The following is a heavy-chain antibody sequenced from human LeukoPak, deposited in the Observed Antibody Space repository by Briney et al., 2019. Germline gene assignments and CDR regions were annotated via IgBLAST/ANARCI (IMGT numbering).Heavy chain of an antibody. Sequence: SETLSLTFAVSGGSISSSSYYWGWIRQPPGKELEWIGSIYYSGSTYYNPSLTSRVTISVDTSKNRSSLKLSSVTAADPAVYYCARHVQCGSRYCGSGSYCPFYYWGQGTLVTVSS. V-gene: IGHV4-39*01. CDR3: ARHVQCGSRYCGSGSYCPFYY. CDR1: GGSISSSSYY. CDR2: IYYSGST. D-gene: IGHD3-10*01. J-gene: IGHJ4*02.